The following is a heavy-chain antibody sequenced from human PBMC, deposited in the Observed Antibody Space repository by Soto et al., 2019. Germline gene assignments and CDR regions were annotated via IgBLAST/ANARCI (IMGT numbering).Heavy chain of an antibody. D-gene: IGHD3-3*01. CDR3: ARDRTPGNYDFWSGYFYSARGSHYHYYYMDV. CDR1: GYTFTSYD. J-gene: IGHJ6*03. Sequence: ASVKVSCKASGYTFTSYDINWVRQATGQGLEWMGWMNPNSGNTGYAQKFQGRVTMTRNTSISTAYMELSSLRSEDTAVYYCARDRTPGNYDFWSGYFYSARGSHYHYYYMDVWGKGTTVTVSS. CDR2: MNPNSGNT. V-gene: IGHV1-8*01.